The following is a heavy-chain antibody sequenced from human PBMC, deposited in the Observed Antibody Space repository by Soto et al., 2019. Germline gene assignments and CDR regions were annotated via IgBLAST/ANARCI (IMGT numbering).Heavy chain of an antibody. CDR3: ARKTTYSYYGMDV. D-gene: IGHD4-17*01. CDR2: INPNSGGT. Sequence: ASVKVSCKASGYTFTGYYMHWVRQAPGQGLEWMGWINPNSGGTNYAQKFQGWVTMTRDTSISTAYMELSRLSFDDTAVYYCARKTTYSYYGMDVWGQGTTVTVSS. V-gene: IGHV1-2*04. CDR1: GYTFTGYY. J-gene: IGHJ6*02.